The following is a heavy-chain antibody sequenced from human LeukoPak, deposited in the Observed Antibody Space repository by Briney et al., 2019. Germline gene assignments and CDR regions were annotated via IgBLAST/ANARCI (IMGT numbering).Heavy chain of an antibody. CDR2: IYYSGST. J-gene: IGHJ6*02. V-gene: IGHV4-59*08. CDR3: AREDSSSSQYYYYYYGMDV. D-gene: IGHD6-6*01. Sequence: SETLSLTCTVSGGSISSYYWSWIRQPPGKGLEWIGYIYYSGSTNYNPSLKSRVTISVDTSKNQFSLKLSSVTAADTAVYYCAREDSSSSQYYYYYYGMDVWGQGTTVTVSS. CDR1: GGSISSYY.